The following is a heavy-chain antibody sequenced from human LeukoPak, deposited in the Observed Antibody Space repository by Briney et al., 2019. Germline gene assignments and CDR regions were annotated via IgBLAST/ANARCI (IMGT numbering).Heavy chain of an antibody. J-gene: IGHJ3*02. Sequence: SQTLSLTCAISGDIVSSNSVAWNWIRQSPSRGLEWLGRTYYRSKLCNDYAVSVKSRISINPDTSKSQFSLQLNSVTPEDTAVYYCARGQNHAFDIWGQGTMVTVSS. V-gene: IGHV6-1*01. CDR2: TYYRSKLCN. CDR3: ARGQNHAFDI. CDR1: GDIVSSNSVA.